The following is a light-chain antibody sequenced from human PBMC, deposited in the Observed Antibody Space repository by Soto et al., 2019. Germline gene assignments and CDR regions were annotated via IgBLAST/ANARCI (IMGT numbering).Light chain of an antibody. CDR1: QSLVHSNGNTY. J-gene: IGKJ1*01. V-gene: IGKV2-24*01. Sequence: DVVMTQTPLSSPVTLGQPASISCRSSQSLVHSNGNTYLSWLQQRPGQPPRLLIYKISHRFSGVPDRISGRGAGNEFNPKITRVEAEDVGVYYCMQATHSPWAFGQGTKVEI. CDR2: KIS. CDR3: MQATHSPWA.